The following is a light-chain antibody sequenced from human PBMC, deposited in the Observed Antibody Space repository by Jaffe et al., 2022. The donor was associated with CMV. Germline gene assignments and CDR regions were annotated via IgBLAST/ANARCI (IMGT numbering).Light chain of an antibody. CDR2: END. CDR1: GSNIGNDY. Sequence: QSVLTQPPSVSAATGQKVTISCSGSGSNIGNDYVSWYQQLPGAAPKLLLYENDQRPSGIPARFSGSKSGMSATLDITGLQTGDEADYYCGAWDTSLRSVVFGGGTRLTVL. J-gene: IGLJ2*01. V-gene: IGLV1-51*02. CDR3: GAWDTSLRSVV.